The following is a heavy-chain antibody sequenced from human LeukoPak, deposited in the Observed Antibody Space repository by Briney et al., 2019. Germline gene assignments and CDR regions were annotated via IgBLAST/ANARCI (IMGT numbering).Heavy chain of an antibody. CDR2: FLHGGST. V-gene: IGHV4-38-2*02. CDR3: ASRKRMTRIDP. Sequence: SETLSLTCTVSGYSISTGYYWGWIRQPPGKGLEWIGSFLHGGSTYYTPSLKSRVTISVDKSKNQFSLKLSSVTAADTAVYYCASRKRMTRIDPWGQGTLVTVSS. D-gene: IGHD2-21*02. CDR1: GYSISTGYY. J-gene: IGHJ5*02.